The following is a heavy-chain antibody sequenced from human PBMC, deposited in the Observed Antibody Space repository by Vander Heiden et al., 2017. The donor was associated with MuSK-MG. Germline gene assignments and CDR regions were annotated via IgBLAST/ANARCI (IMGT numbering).Heavy chain of an antibody. D-gene: IGHD3-10*01. V-gene: IGHV1-46*03. J-gene: IGHJ3*02. Sequence: QVQLVQSGAEVKKPGASMKVSCKASGYTFTSYYMHSVRQAPGQGLEWMGIINPSGGSTSYAQKVQGRVTMTRDTSTSTVYMELSSLRSEDTAVYYCARARAGFKPDAFDIWGQGTMVTVSS. CDR1: GYTFTSYY. CDR3: ARARAGFKPDAFDI. CDR2: INPSGGST.